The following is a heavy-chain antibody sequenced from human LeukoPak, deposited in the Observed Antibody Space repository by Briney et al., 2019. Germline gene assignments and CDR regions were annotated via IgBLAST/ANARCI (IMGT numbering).Heavy chain of an antibody. CDR2: ISAYNGNT. CDR1: GYTFTSYG. Sequence: ASVKVSCKASGYTFTSYGISWVRQAPGQGLEWMGWISAYNGNTNYAQKLQDRVTMTTDTSTTTAYMELRSLRSDDTAVYYCARVRCSGGSCPYYYYYYYTDVWGKGTTVTVSS. D-gene: IGHD2-15*01. J-gene: IGHJ6*03. V-gene: IGHV1-18*01. CDR3: ARVRCSGGSCPYYYYYYYTDV.